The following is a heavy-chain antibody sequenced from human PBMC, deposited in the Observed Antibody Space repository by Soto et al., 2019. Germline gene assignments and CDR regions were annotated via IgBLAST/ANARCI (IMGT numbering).Heavy chain of an antibody. CDR2: IYYSGST. Sequence: SETLSLTCTVSGGSISSGVHYWGWIRQPPGKGLEWIGSIYYSGSTYYNPSLKSRVTISVDTSKNQFSLKLSSVTAADTAVYYCARGYSNDNWFDPWGQGTLVTVSS. D-gene: IGHD6-13*01. CDR1: GGSISSGVHY. CDR3: ARGYSNDNWFDP. V-gene: IGHV4-39*01. J-gene: IGHJ5*02.